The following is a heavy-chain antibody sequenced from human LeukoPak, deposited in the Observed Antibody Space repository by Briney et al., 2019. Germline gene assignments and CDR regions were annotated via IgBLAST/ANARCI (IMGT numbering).Heavy chain of an antibody. CDR1: GFTFSSYS. J-gene: IGHJ4*02. D-gene: IGHD6-19*01. Sequence: GGSLRLSCAASGFTFSSYSMNWVRQAPGKGLEWVSSISSSSSYIYYADSVKGRFTISKDNAKNSLYLQMNSLRAEDTAVYYCARDLYFTYSSGPGNWGQGTLVTVSS. CDR2: ISSSSSYI. V-gene: IGHV3-21*01. CDR3: ARDLYFTYSSGPGN.